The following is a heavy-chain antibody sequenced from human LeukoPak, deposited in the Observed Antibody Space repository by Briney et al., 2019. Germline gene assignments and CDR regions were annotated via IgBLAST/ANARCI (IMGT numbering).Heavy chain of an antibody. CDR3: ARMTYYYDSSGGFDY. J-gene: IGHJ4*02. CDR2: INPSGGST. D-gene: IGHD3-22*01. Sequence: ASVKVSCKASGYTFTSYYIHWVRPAPGQGLEWMGIINPSGGSTSYAQKFQGRVTMTRDTSTSTVYMELSSLRSEDTAVYYCARMTYYYDSSGGFDYWGQGTLVTVSS. V-gene: IGHV1-46*01. CDR1: GYTFTSYY.